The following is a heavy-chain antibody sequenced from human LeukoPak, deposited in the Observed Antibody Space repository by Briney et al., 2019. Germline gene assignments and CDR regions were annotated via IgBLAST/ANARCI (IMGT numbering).Heavy chain of an antibody. J-gene: IGHJ5*02. CDR1: GYTFTSYD. D-gene: IGHD6-19*01. CDR3: ARGHFISGWYSSDNWFDP. CDR2: MNPNSGNT. V-gene: IGHV1-8*01. Sequence: GASVKVSCKASGYTFTSYDINWVRQATGQGLEWMGWMNPNSGNTGYAQKFQGRVTMTRNTSISTAYMELSSLRSEDTAVYYCARGHFISGWYSSDNWFDPWGQGTLVTVSS.